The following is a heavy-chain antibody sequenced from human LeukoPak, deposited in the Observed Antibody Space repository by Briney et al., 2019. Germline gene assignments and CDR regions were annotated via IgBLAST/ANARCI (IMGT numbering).Heavy chain of an antibody. CDR2: IYHSGST. D-gene: IGHD6-13*01. V-gene: IGHV4-34*01. CDR1: GGSFSGYY. J-gene: IGHJ4*02. Sequence: SETLSLTCAVYGGSFSGYYWSWIRQPPGKGLEWIGYIYHSGSTYYNPSLKSRVTISVDRSKNQFSLKLSSVTAADTAVYYCASGSSSWAYYFDYWGQGTLVTVSS. CDR3: ASGSSSWAYYFDY.